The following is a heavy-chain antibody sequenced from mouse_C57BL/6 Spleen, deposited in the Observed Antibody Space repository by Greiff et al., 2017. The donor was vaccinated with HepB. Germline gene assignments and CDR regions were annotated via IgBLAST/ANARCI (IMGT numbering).Heavy chain of an antibody. J-gene: IGHJ4*01. Sequence: EVMLVESVAELVRPGASVKLSCTASGFNIKNTYMHWVKQRPEQGLEWIGRIDPANGNTKYAPKFQGKATITADTSSNTAYLQLSSLTSEDTAIYYCARETSYDYDGTLYYYAMDYWGQGTSVTVSS. V-gene: IGHV14-3*01. D-gene: IGHD2-4*01. CDR2: IDPANGNT. CDR3: ARETSYDYDGTLYYYAMDY. CDR1: GFNIKNTY.